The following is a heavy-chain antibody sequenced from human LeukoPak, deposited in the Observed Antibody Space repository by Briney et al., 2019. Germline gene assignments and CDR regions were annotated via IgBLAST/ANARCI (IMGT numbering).Heavy chain of an antibody. D-gene: IGHD3-10*01. CDR3: GRVQSGSLLRYGMDV. V-gene: IGHV1-8*01. Sequence: ASVKVSCKASGYTLTTSDINWVRQATGQGLEWMGWMNPNTGHTGFTQKFQGRVTMTRSISLNTAYMELSSLRSEDTAVYFCGRVQSGSLLRYGMDVWGQGTTATVSS. J-gene: IGHJ6*02. CDR1: GYTLTTSD. CDR2: MNPNTGHT.